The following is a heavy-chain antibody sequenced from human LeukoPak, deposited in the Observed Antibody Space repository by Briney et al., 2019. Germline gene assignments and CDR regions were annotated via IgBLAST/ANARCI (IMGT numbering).Heavy chain of an antibody. Sequence: PSETLSLTCAVYGGSFSGYYWSWIRQPPGKGLEWIGEINHSGSTNYNPSLKSRVTISVDTSKNQFSLKLSSVTAADTAVYYCARRPGLIETTSSGYSWFDPWGRGTLVTVSS. CDR3: ARRPGLIETTSSGYSWFDP. V-gene: IGHV4-34*01. CDR2: INHSGST. D-gene: IGHD1-7*01. CDR1: GGSFSGYY. J-gene: IGHJ5*02.